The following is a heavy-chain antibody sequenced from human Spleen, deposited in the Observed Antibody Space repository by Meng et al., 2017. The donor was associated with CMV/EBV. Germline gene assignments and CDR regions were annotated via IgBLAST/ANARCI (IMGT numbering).Heavy chain of an antibody. D-gene: IGHD4-11*01. J-gene: IGHJ3*02. CDR1: GFTVSSNY. Sequence: LSLTCAASGFTVSSNYMSWVRQAPGKGLEWVSVIYSGGSTYYADSVKGRFTISRDNSKNTLYLQMNSLRAEDTAVYYCARMTTVTRDAFDIWGQGTMVTVSS. CDR2: IYSGGST. CDR3: ARMTTVTRDAFDI. V-gene: IGHV3-53*01.